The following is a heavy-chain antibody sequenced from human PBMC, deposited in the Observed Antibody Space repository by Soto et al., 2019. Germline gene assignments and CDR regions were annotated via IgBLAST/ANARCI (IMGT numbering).Heavy chain of an antibody. CDR3: SRAPFDSSGYFAH. V-gene: IGHV3-64*04. D-gene: IGHD6-19*01. CDR2: ISSNGVGT. J-gene: IGHJ4*02. Sequence: GGSLRLSCAASGFTLSGYAMDWVRQAPGKGLEYVSGISSNGVGTYYADSVKGRFTISRDTSKDKLFLQMNSLRPEDTAVYFCSRAPFDSSGYFAHWGQGARVTVSS. CDR1: GFTLSGYA.